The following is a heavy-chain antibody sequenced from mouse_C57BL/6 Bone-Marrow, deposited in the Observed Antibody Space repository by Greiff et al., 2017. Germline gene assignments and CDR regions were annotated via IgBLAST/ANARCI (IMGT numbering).Heavy chain of an antibody. Sequence: QVQLQQPGAELVRPGTSVKLSCKASGYTFTSYWMHWVKQRPGQGLEWIGVIDPSDSYTNYNQKFKGKATLTVDTSSSTAYMQISSLTSEDAAVYYCARRALYDYWGQGTLVPVSA. V-gene: IGHV1-59*01. J-gene: IGHJ3*01. CDR1: GYTFTSYW. CDR2: IDPSDSYT. CDR3: ARRALYDY. D-gene: IGHD2-3*01.